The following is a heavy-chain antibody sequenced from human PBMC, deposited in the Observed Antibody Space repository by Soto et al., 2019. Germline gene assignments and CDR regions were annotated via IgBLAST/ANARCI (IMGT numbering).Heavy chain of an antibody. CDR2: IYFSGST. Sequence: PSETLSLTCTVSGGSINSGGYYWSWIRQLPGKGLEWIGYIYFSGSTSYNPSLKSRLTISVDSSKNQFSLKMTSVTAADTAVYYCARAPAGTVISYYFDYWGRGTLVTVSS. D-gene: IGHD4-17*01. V-gene: IGHV4-31*03. CDR1: GGSINSGGYY. J-gene: IGHJ4*02. CDR3: ARAPAGTVISYYFDY.